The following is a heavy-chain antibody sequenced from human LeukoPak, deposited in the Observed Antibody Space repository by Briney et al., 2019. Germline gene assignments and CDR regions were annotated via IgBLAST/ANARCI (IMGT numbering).Heavy chain of an antibody. CDR3: AKVPQYYYDSSGYFDY. Sequence: GGSLRLSCAASGFTFSNSAMSWVRQAPGKGLEWVSAISGSGASTYYADSVKGRFTISRDNSKSTLYLQMNSLRAEDTAVYYCAKVPQYYYDSSGYFDYWGQGTLVTVSS. CDR2: ISGSGAST. CDR1: GFTFSNSA. V-gene: IGHV3-23*01. J-gene: IGHJ4*02. D-gene: IGHD3-22*01.